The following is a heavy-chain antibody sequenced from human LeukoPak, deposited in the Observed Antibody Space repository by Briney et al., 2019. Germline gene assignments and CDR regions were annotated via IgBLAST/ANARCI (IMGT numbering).Heavy chain of an antibody. Sequence: PGGSLRLSCAASGFTFSNYWMSWVPQAPGEGLEWVANIKQDGSEKYYVYSVKGRFTISRDNAKKSLYLQMNSLRAEDTAAYYCARDREWFDPSGQGTLVTVSS. CDR1: GFTFSNYW. CDR2: IKQDGSEK. V-gene: IGHV3-7*01. CDR3: ARDREWFDP. J-gene: IGHJ5*02.